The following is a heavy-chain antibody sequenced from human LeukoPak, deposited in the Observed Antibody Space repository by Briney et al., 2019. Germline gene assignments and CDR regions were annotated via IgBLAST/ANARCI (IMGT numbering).Heavy chain of an antibody. D-gene: IGHD2-8*01. CDR1: GFTFSTYW. CDR3: ARVYGFFDY. V-gene: IGHV3-7*04. Sequence: PGGSLRLSCAASGFTFSTYWMTWVRQAPGKGLEWVANIKEDGSREYYVDSVKGRFTISRDNAKNSLYLQMDSLTAEDTAVYYCARVYGFFDYWGQGTLVTVSS. CDR2: IKEDGSRE. J-gene: IGHJ4*02.